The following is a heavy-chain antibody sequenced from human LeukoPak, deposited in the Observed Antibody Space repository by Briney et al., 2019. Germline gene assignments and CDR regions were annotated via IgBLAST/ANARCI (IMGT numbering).Heavy chain of an antibody. J-gene: IGHJ4*02. D-gene: IGHD2-2*01. Sequence: GGSLRLSCTASEFNVTRNYITWVRQAPGKGLEWLSVIYSGGSTYYSDSVKGRFIISRDNSKNTLYLLMNSLRVEDTAVYYCATERPVYWGQGTLVTVSS. CDR2: IYSGGST. V-gene: IGHV3-66*01. CDR1: EFNVTRNY. CDR3: ATERPVY.